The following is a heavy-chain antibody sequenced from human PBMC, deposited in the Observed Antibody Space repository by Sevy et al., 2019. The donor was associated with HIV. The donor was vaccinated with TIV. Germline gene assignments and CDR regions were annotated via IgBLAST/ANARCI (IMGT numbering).Heavy chain of an antibody. CDR2: IKQDGSEK. D-gene: IGHD2-2*01. Sequence: GGSLRLSCAASGFTFSSYWISWVRQAPGKGLEWVANIKQDGSEKYYVDSVKGRFTISRDNAKNSLYLQMNSLRAEDTAGYYCARDPRVVPAAIMVWGLTDSVAYYMDVWGKGTTVTVSS. CDR3: ARDPRVVPAAIMVWGLTDSVAYYMDV. CDR1: GFTFSSYW. V-gene: IGHV3-7*03. J-gene: IGHJ6*03.